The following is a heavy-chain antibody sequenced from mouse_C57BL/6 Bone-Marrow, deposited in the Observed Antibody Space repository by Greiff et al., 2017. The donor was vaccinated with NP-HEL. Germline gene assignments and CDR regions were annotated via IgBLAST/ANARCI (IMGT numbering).Heavy chain of an antibody. D-gene: IGHD1-1*01. Sequence: EVHLVESGGGLVQPGGSLKLSCAASGFTFSDYYMYWVRQTPEKRLEWVAYISNGGGSTYYPDTVKGRFTISRDNAKNTLYLQMSRLKSEDTAMYYCARHDYGGFADWGQGTLVTASA. CDR1: GFTFSDYY. CDR3: ARHDYGGFAD. J-gene: IGHJ3*01. V-gene: IGHV5-12*01. CDR2: ISNGGGST.